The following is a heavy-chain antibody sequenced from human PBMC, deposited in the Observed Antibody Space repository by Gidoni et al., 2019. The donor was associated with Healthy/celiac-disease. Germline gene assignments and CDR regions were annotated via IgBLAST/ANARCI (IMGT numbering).Heavy chain of an antibody. J-gene: IGHJ2*01. CDR3: ARSPAMVDWYFDL. CDR1: GGSIRSYY. V-gene: IGHV4-59*08. Sequence: QVQLQESGHGLVKPSEYLSLTCTVPGGSIRSYYWSWIRQTQGQGLEWCGYIDYSGSTNYNPALKRRFTISVDTSKNQFSLKLSAVTAADTAVYYCARSPAMVDWYFDLWGRGTLVTVSS. CDR2: IDYSGST. D-gene: IGHD5-18*01.